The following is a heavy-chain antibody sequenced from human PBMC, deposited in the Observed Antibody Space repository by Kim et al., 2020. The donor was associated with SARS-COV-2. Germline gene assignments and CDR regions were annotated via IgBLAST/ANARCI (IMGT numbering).Heavy chain of an antibody. V-gene: IGHV3-23*01. J-gene: IGHJ6*02. CDR3: ARRIAAGYYAMDV. Sequence: YDDSVKGRCTISRDNYKNTLYLQMNSLRAEDTAVYYCARRIAAGYYAMDVWGQGTTVTVSS. D-gene: IGHD6-25*01.